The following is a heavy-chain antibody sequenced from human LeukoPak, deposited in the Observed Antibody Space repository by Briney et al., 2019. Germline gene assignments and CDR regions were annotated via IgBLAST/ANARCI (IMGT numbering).Heavy chain of an antibody. CDR1: GFTFSSYA. D-gene: IGHD5-18*01. CDR3: ARQDTAMVTAAVFDY. Sequence: GGSLRLSCAASGFTFSSYAMSWVRQAPGKGLEWVSIISGSGGSTHYADSVKGRFTISRGNSKNTLYLQMNSLRAEDTAVYYCARQDTAMVTAAVFDYWGQGTLVTVSS. V-gene: IGHV3-23*01. CDR2: ISGSGGST. J-gene: IGHJ4*02.